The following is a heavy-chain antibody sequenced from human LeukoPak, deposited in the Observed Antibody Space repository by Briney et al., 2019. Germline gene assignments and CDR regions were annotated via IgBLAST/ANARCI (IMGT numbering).Heavy chain of an antibody. V-gene: IGHV3-33*01. D-gene: IGHD5-12*01. CDR3: ARDRATAFDY. CDR2: IWYDGSNK. CDR1: GFTFSSYG. Sequence: GGSQRLSCAASGFTFSSYGMHWVRQTPGKGLEWVAVIWYDGSNKYYADSVKGRFTISRDNSKNTLYLQMNSLRAEDTAVYYCARDRATAFDYWGQGTLVTVSS. J-gene: IGHJ4*02.